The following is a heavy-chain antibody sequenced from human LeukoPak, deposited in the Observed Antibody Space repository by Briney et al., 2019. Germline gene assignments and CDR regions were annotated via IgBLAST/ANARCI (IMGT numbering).Heavy chain of an antibody. J-gene: IGHJ3*02. V-gene: IGHV3-23*01. Sequence: GGSLRLSCAASGFTFSSYAMSWVRQAPGKGLEWVSAISGSGGSTYYADSVKGRFTISRDNSKNTLYLQMNSLRAEDTAVYYCAKDRRVSMIVVAPGYDAFDIWGQGTMVTVSS. D-gene: IGHD3-22*01. CDR3: AKDRRVSMIVVAPGYDAFDI. CDR1: GFTFSSYA. CDR2: ISGSGGST.